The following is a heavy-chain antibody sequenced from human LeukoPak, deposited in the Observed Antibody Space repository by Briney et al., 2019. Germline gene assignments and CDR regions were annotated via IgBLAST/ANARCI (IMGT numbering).Heavy chain of an antibody. CDR1: GFTFSTYS. J-gene: IGHJ4*02. Sequence: GGSLRLSCTASGFTFSTYSMNWVRQAPGKGLEWVSSITSSTNYIYYSDSVKGRFTISRDNAESSLFLQMNSLRAEDTAIYYCATYRQVLLPFESWGQGTLVTVSS. V-gene: IGHV3-21*04. CDR3: ATYRQVLLPFES. CDR2: ITSSTNYI. D-gene: IGHD2/OR15-2a*01.